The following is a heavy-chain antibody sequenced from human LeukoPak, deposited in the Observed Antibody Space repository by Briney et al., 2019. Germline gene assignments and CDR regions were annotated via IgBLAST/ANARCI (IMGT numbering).Heavy chain of an antibody. CDR2: ISTSGTTR. J-gene: IGHJ4*02. V-gene: IGHV3-48*03. CDR1: GFTFSSYE. D-gene: IGHD6-19*01. CDR3: AREIVSTVAGNFDY. Sequence: GGSLRLSCAASGFTFSSYEMNWVRQAPGKGLEWVSYISTSGTTRTYADSVKGRFTISRDNAKNSLYLEMNSLRAEDTAVYYCAREIVSTVAGNFDYWGQGTLVTVSS.